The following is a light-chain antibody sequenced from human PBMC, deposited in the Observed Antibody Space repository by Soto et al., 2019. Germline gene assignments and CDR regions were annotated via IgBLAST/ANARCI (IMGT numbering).Light chain of an antibody. CDR3: QQYETYSWT. CDR1: QSINSW. CDR2: RAS. J-gene: IGKJ1*01. V-gene: IGKV1-5*03. Sequence: DIQLNQSPSTLSASVGDRVTITCRASQSINSWLAWYQQKPGKGPTLLIYRASRLESGVPSRFSGSGSGTEFALTISSLQPADFATYYCQQYETYSWTFGQGTKVDIK.